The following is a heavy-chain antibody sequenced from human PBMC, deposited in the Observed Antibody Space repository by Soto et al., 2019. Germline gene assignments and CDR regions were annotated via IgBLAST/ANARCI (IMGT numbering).Heavy chain of an antibody. CDR3: ATSNWFDP. CDR1: GGSISSRGYY. V-gene: IGHV4-39*01. J-gene: IGHJ5*02. CDR2: IYYSGST. Sequence: QLQLQESGPGLVKPSETLSLTCTVSGGSISSRGYYWGWIRQPPGQGLEWIGTIYYSGSTYYNPSLKSRVTISVDTSKNQCSLKLSSVTADDTAVYYCATSNWFDPWGQGTLVTVSS.